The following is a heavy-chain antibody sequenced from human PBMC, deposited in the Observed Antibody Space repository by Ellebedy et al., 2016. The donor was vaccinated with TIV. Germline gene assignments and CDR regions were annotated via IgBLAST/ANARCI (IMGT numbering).Heavy chain of an antibody. CDR1: GGSISGNSYY. Sequence: MPSETLSLTCSVSGGSISGNSYYWGWIRQPPGKGLEWIGTIYYTGSTYYNPSLKSRVTISADTPKNQFSLKLNSVTAADAAVYYCVRDRGPYSSDEDGGYWGQGTLVTVSS. V-gene: IGHV4-39*07. CDR3: VRDRGPYSSDEDGGY. D-gene: IGHD6-19*01. J-gene: IGHJ4*02. CDR2: IYYTGST.